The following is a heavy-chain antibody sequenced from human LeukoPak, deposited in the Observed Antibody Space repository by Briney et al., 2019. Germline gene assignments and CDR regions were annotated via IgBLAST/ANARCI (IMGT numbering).Heavy chain of an antibody. CDR1: GYTLTELS. D-gene: IGHD1-26*01. CDR3: ATGYSGSYYYFDY. V-gene: IGHV1-24*01. Sequence: ASVKVSCKVSGYTLTELSMHWVRQAPGKGLEWMGGFDPEDGETIYAQKFQGRVTMTEDTSTDTAYVELSSLRSEDTAVYYCATGYSGSYYYFDYWGQGTLVTVSS. CDR2: FDPEDGET. J-gene: IGHJ4*02.